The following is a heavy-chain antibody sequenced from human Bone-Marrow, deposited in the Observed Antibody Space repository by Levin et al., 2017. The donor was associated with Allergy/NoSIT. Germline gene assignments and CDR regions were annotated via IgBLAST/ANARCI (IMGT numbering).Heavy chain of an antibody. J-gene: IGHJ6*02. CDR1: GGSISSYY. V-gene: IGHV4-59*01. CDR3: ARVGYGPGYYYYYGMDV. CDR2: IYYSGST. D-gene: IGHD5-18*01. Sequence: SETLSLTCTVSGGSISSYYWSWIRQPPGKGLEWIGYIYYSGSTNYNPSLKSRVTISVDTSKNQFSLKLSSVTAADTAVYYCARVGYGPGYYYYYGMDVWGQGTTVTVSS.